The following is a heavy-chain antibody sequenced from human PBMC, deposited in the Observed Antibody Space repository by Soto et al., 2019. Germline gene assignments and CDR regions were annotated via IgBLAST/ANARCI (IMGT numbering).Heavy chain of an antibody. J-gene: IGHJ6*02. D-gene: IGHD1-26*01. CDR2: IGTAGDT. CDR3: ARHWELGSMDV. CDR1: GFTFSSYD. Sequence: EVQLVESGGGLVQPGGSLRLSCAASGFTFSSYDMHWVRQATGKGLEWVSAIGTAGDTYYPGSVKGRFTISRENAKNSLYLQMNSLRAEDTAVYYCARHWELGSMDVWGQGTTVTVCS. V-gene: IGHV3-13*01.